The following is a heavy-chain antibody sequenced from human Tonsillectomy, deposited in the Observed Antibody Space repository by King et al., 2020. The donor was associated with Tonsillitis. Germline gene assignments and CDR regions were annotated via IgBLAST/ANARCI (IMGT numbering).Heavy chain of an antibody. CDR2: IYYSGST. CDR1: GGSISSYY. D-gene: IGHD2-15*01. Sequence: QLQESGPGLVKPSETLSLTCTVSGGSISSYYWSWIRQPPGKGLEWIGYIYYSGSTNYNPSLKSRVTISVDTSKNQFSLKLSSVTAADTAVYYCARDGGYCSGGRCYSEQWGQGTLVTVSS. V-gene: IGHV4-59*01. J-gene: IGHJ4*01. CDR3: ARDGGYCSGGRCYSEQ.